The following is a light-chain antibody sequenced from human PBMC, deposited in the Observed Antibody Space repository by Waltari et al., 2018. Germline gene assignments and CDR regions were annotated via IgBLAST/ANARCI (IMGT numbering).Light chain of an antibody. V-gene: IGLV2-14*01. CDR1: SSDIGNYNY. CDR3: SSYTNRATLRV. CDR2: EVS. J-gene: IGLJ1*01. Sequence: QSALAQPASVSGSPGQSIAISCTGTSSDIGNYNYVSWYPQHPGKAPKLILYEVSDRPSGVSRGCPGSKSGNKATLTISGLQADDEADYYCSSYTNRATLRVFGTGTKVTVL.